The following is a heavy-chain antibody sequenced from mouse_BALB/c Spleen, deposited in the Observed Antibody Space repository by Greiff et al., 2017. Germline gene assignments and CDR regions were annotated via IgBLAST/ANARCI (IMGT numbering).Heavy chain of an antibody. CDR3: ATSYGNYLYYAMDY. V-gene: IGHV1-87*01. D-gene: IGHD2-1*01. Sequence: QVQLKESGAELARPGASVKLSCKASGYTFTSYWMQWVKQRPGQGLEWIGAIYPGDGDTRYTQKFNGKATLTADKSSSTAYMQLSSLASEDSAVYYCATSYGNYLYYAMDYWGQGTSVTVSS. CDR1: GYTFTSYW. CDR2: IYPGDGDT. J-gene: IGHJ4*01.